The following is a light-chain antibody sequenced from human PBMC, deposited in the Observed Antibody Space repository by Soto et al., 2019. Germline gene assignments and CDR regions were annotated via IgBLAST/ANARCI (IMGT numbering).Light chain of an antibody. CDR3: QQRRSWPRA. J-gene: IGKJ1*01. V-gene: IGKV3-11*01. Sequence: EIVMTQSPTILSVSPGERATLSCRASQSVSSNLAWYQQKPGQAPRLLIYGASNRATGIPARFNGSGSGTDFTLTISSLEPEDFAVYYCQQRRSWPRAFGQGTKVEFK. CDR1: QSVSSN. CDR2: GAS.